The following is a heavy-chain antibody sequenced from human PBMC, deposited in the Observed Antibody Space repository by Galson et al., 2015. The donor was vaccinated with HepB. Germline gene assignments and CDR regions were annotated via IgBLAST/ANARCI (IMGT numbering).Heavy chain of an antibody. CDR1: GGSISSVNW. CDR3: ARQSIGGYYSATAGYYGIDH. V-gene: IGHV4-4*01. CDR2: IYHTGTT. Sequence: ETLSLTCAVSGGSISSVNWWTWVRQTPGKGLEWIGEIYHTGTTNYNPSLETRVTISLDNSKNQFSLKLTSVTAADTAVYFCARQSIGGYYSATAGYYGIDHWGQGTLVTVSS. J-gene: IGHJ5*02. D-gene: IGHD3-22*01.